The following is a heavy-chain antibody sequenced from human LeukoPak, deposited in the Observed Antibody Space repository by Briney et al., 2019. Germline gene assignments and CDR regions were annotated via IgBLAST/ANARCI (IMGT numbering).Heavy chain of an antibody. D-gene: IGHD3-22*01. CDR2: IRYDGSNK. CDR1: GFTFSSYG. J-gene: IGHJ4*02. V-gene: IGHV3-30*02. Sequence: GGSLRLSCAASGFTFSSYGMHWVRQAPGKGLEWVAFIRYDGSNKYYADSVRGRFTISRDNSKNTLYLQMNSLRAEDTAVYYCAKLLYYYDSSQPYWGQGTLVTVSS. CDR3: AKLLYYYDSSQPY.